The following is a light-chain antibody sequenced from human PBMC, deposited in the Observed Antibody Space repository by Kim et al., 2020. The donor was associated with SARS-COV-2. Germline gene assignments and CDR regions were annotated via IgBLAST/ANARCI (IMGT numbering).Light chain of an antibody. CDR1: ALPEKQ. CDR3: QSADGSGTYV. J-gene: IGLJ1*01. Sequence: VSPGQTARITCSGDALPEKQTYWYQQKSGQAPLLLIYQDSERPSGIPGRFSGSSSGTTVTLTISGVQAEDDADYYCQSADGSGTYVFGTGTKVTVL. V-gene: IGLV3-25*03. CDR2: QDS.